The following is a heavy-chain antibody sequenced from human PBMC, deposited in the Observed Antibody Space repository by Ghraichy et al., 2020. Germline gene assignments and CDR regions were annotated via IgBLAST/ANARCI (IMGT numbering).Heavy chain of an antibody. J-gene: IGHJ5*02. V-gene: IGHV3-23*01. CDR1: GFTFSSYA. CDR2: ISGSGGST. D-gene: IGHD5-12*01. CDR3: AKDPTSVRTPNWFDP. Sequence: GGSLRLSCAASGFTFSSYAMSWVRQAPGKGLEWVSAISGSGGSTYYADSVKGRFTISRDNSKNTLYLQMNSLRAEDTAVYYCAKDPTSVRTPNWFDPWGQGTLVTVSS.